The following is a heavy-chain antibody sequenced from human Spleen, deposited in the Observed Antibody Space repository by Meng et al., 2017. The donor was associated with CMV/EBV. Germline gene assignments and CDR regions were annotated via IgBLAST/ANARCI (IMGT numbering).Heavy chain of an antibody. CDR1: GGSISSYY. CDR2: IYYSGST. Sequence: SETLSLTCTVSGGSISSYYWSWIRQPPGKGLEWIGYIYYSGSTNYNPSLKSRVTISVDASKNQFSLKLSSVTAADTAMYYCARTHYDFWSGYYILWFDPWGQGTLVTVSS. J-gene: IGHJ5*02. CDR3: ARTHYDFWSGYYILWFDP. D-gene: IGHD3-3*01. V-gene: IGHV4-59*01.